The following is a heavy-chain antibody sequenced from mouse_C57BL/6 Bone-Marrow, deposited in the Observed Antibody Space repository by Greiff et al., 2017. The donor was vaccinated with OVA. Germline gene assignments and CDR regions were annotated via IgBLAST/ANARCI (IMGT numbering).Heavy chain of an antibody. D-gene: IGHD4-1*01. J-gene: IGHJ2*01. CDR2: IRSKSNNYAT. CDR3: VRQELGLFDY. CDR1: GFSFNTYA. V-gene: IGHV10-1*01. Sequence: EVKLVESGGGLVQPKGSLKLPCAASGFSFNTYAMNWVRQAPGKGLEWVARIRSKSNNYATYYADSVKDRFTISRDDSESMLYLQMNNLKTEDTAMYYCVRQELGLFDYWGQGTTLTVSS.